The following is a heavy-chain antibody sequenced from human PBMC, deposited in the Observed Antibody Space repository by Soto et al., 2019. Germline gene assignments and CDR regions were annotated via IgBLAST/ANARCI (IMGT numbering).Heavy chain of an antibody. CDR2: IYYSGST. CDR1: GGSISSGDYY. Sequence: PSETLSLTCTVSGGSISSGDYYWSWIRQPPGKGLEWIGYIYYSGSTYYNPSLKSRVTISVDTSKNQFSLKLSPVTAADTAVYYCERITMVRGVILFDAFDIWGQGTMVTVSS. J-gene: IGHJ3*02. D-gene: IGHD3-10*01. V-gene: IGHV4-30-4*01. CDR3: ERITMVRGVILFDAFDI.